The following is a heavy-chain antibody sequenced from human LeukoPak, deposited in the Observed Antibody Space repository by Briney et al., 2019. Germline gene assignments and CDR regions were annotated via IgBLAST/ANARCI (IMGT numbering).Heavy chain of an antibody. D-gene: IGHD6-19*01. J-gene: IGHJ5*02. CDR2: INPNSVGT. Sequence: GASVKVSCKASGYTFTGYYMHWVRQAPGQGLEWMGWINPNSVGTNYAQKFQGRVTVTRDTSISTAYMELSRPRSDDTAVYYCARSSGWQTNWFDPWGQGTLVTVSS. V-gene: IGHV1-2*02. CDR1: GYTFTGYY. CDR3: ARSSGWQTNWFDP.